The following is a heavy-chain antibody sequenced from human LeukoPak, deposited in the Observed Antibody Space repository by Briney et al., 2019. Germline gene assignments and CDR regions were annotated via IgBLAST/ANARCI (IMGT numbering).Heavy chain of an antibody. Sequence: GGSLRLSCAASGFTFSNSWMYWVRQAPGKGLEWVSVIYSGGSTYYADSVKGRFTISRDNSKNTLYLQMNSLRAEDTAVYYCARGNYCSSTSCGLDYWGQGTLVTVSS. CDR1: GFTFSNSW. CDR3: ARGNYCSSTSCGLDY. V-gene: IGHV3-53*01. D-gene: IGHD2-2*01. J-gene: IGHJ4*02. CDR2: IYSGGST.